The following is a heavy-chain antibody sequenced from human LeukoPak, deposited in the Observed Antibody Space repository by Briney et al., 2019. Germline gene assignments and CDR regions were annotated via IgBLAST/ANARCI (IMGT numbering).Heavy chain of an antibody. D-gene: IGHD1-7*01. CDR3: ARTSKTGTTGGMDV. CDR2: IYYSGST. V-gene: IGHV4-39*01. CDR1: GGSISSSSYY. J-gene: IGHJ6*02. Sequence: PFETLSLTCTVSGGSISSSSYYWGWIRQPPGKGLEWIGSIYYSGSTYYNPSLKSRVTISVDTSKNQFSLKLSSVTAADTAVYYCARTSKTGTTGGMDVWGQGTTVTVSS.